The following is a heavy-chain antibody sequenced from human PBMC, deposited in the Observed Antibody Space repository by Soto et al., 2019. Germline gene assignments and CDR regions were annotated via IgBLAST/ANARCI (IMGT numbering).Heavy chain of an antibody. J-gene: IGHJ6*02. CDR1: GGTFSSYA. CDR2: IIPIFGTA. Sequence: QVQLVQSGAEVKKPGSSVKVSCKASGGTFSSYAISWVRQAPGQGLEWMGGIIPIFGTANYAQKFQGRVTITADKSTSTAYMELSSLRSEDTAVYYCARDLLGYCSGGSCYSGYYYYYGMDVWGQGTTVTVSS. D-gene: IGHD2-15*01. V-gene: IGHV1-69*06. CDR3: ARDLLGYCSGGSCYSGYYYYYGMDV.